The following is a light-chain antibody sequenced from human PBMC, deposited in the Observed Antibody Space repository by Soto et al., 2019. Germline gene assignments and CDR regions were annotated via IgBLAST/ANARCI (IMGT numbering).Light chain of an antibody. Sequence: QSVLTQPPSASGTPGQRVTISCSGSSSNIGTNTVNWYQQLPGTAPKLLIYSNNQRPSGCPDRFSGSKSGTSASLAIGGLQSEDEADYYCAAWDDSLSGYVFGSGTQLTVL. CDR2: SNN. J-gene: IGLJ1*01. CDR1: SSNIGTNT. V-gene: IGLV1-44*01. CDR3: AAWDDSLSGYV.